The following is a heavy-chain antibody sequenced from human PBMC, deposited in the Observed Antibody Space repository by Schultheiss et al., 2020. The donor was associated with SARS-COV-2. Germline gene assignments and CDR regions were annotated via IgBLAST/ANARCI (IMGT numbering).Heavy chain of an antibody. CDR2: ISYDGSNK. CDR1: GFTFSSYW. D-gene: IGHD1-7*01. Sequence: GGSLRLSCAASGFTFSSYWMSWVRQAPGKGLEWVAVISYDGSNKYYADSVKGRFTISRDNSKNTLYLQMNSLRAEDTAVYYCARGKLETGTTVDYWGQGTLVTVSS. V-gene: IGHV3-30-3*01. J-gene: IGHJ4*02. CDR3: ARGKLETGTTVDY.